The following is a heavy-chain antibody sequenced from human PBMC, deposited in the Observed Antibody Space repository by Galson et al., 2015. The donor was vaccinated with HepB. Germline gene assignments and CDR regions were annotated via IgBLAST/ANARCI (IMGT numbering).Heavy chain of an antibody. CDR2: YNPDTGGT. CDR3: ARDVGWGFDY. D-gene: IGHD6-19*01. Sequence: SVKVSCKASGYIFTSYYIHWVRQAPGQGLKWMAVYNPDTGGTTYAQKFQGRVTLTTDMSTITVYMELSSLRSEDTAVYYCARDVGWGFDYWGQGTLLTVSS. CDR1: GYIFTSYY. J-gene: IGHJ4*02. V-gene: IGHV1-46*01.